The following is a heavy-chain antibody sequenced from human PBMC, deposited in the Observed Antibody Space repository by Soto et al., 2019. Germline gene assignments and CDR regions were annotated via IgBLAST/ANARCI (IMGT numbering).Heavy chain of an antibody. V-gene: IGHV1-3*01. J-gene: IGHJ5*02. CDR3: VRRHVSATGIDWFDP. D-gene: IGHD6-13*01. CDR2: INAANGDT. Sequence: ASVKFSCKASVYTFTSYGIHCVRQAPGQRLEWMGWINAANGDTKYSPKFQGRVTITRDTSASTAYMELSSLRSEDTAVYYCVRRHVSATGIDWFDPWGQGTLVTVSS. CDR1: VYTFTSYG.